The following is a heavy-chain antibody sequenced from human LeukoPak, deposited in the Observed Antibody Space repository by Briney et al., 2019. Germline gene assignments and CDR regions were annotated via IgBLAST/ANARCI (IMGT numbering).Heavy chain of an antibody. CDR2: IYYSGST. Sequence: SETLSFTCTVSGGSISSDYWSWIRQPPGKGLEWIGYIYYSGSTDYNPSLKGRVTISVDTSKKRFSLKLSSVTAADSAVYYCARRSLLRTVGYYYALDVWGQGTTVTVSS. CDR1: GGSISSDY. CDR3: ARRSLLRTVGYYYALDV. J-gene: IGHJ6*02. V-gene: IGHV4-59*12. D-gene: IGHD1-26*01.